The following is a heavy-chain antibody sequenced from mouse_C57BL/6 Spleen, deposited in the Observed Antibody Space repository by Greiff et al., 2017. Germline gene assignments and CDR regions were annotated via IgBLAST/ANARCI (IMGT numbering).Heavy chain of an antibody. Sequence: QVQLQQPGAELVKPGASVKLSCKASGYTFTSYWMQWVKQRPGQGLEWIGEIDPSDSYTNYNQKFKGKATLTVDTSSSTAYMQLSSLTSEDSAVYYCARERAYDDVEFDYWGQGTTLTVSS. CDR3: ARERAYDDVEFDY. J-gene: IGHJ2*01. CDR2: IDPSDSYT. D-gene: IGHD6-5*01. V-gene: IGHV1-50*01. CDR1: GYTFTSYW.